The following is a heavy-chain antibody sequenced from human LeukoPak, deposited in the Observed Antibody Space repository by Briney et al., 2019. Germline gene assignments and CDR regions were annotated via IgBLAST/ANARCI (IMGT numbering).Heavy chain of an antibody. D-gene: IGHD5-24*01. CDR1: GGSFSGYY. Sequence: NPSETLSLTCAVYGGSFSGYYWSWIRQPPGKGLEWIGEINHSGSTNYNPSLKSRVTISVDTSKNQFSLKLSSVTAADTAVYYCAREMASYYYYYMDVWGKGTTVTVSS. J-gene: IGHJ6*03. CDR2: INHSGST. CDR3: AREMASYYYYYMDV. V-gene: IGHV4-34*01.